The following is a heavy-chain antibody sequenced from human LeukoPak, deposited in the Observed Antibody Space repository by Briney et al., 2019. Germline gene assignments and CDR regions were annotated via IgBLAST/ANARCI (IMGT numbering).Heavy chain of an antibody. CDR1: GYTFTGYS. CDR2: INPNSGGT. J-gene: IGHJ4*02. Sequence: ASVKVSCKASGYTFTGYSMHWVRQAPGQGLEWMGWINPNSGGTNYAQKFQGRVTMTRDTSISTAYMELSRLRSDDTAVYYCARIRMVRGVIMWGFDYWGQGTLVTVSS. CDR3: ARIRMVRGVIMWGFDY. V-gene: IGHV1-2*02. D-gene: IGHD3-10*01.